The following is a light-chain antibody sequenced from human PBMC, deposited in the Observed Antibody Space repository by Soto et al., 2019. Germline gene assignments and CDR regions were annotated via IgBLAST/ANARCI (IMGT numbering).Light chain of an antibody. V-gene: IGKV3-20*01. Sequence: DIVLTQSPATLSVSPGERATLSCRASQGVSTSYLAWYQQKPGHAPRLLISGASSRASGIPDRFSGSGSGTDFSLTITRLEPEDDAVYFCQQYGYSWTFGQGTKVDIK. CDR3: QQYGYSWT. CDR1: QGVSTSY. CDR2: GAS. J-gene: IGKJ1*01.